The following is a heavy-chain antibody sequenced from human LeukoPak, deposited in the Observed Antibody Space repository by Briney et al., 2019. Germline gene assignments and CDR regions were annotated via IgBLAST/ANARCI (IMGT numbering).Heavy chain of an antibody. Sequence: GRSLRLSCAASGFTFSSYGMHWVRQAPGKGLERVAVISYDGSNKYYADSVKGRFTISRDNSKNTLYLQMNSLRAEDTAVYYCAKDSSGYYDAFDIWGQGTMVTVSS. J-gene: IGHJ3*02. CDR3: AKDSSGYYDAFDI. V-gene: IGHV3-30*18. CDR1: GFTFSSYG. D-gene: IGHD3-22*01. CDR2: ISYDGSNK.